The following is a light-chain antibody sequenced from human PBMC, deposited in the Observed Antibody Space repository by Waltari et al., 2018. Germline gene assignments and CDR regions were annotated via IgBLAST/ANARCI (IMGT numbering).Light chain of an antibody. Sequence: QSVLAQPPSVSGAPGQRVTISCTGSSSNLGAGYDVHWYQKLPGTAPKLLIYGDTNRPSGVPDRFSGSKSGTSASLAIIGLQAEDEADYYCQSYDNSLSTSVVFGGGTKLTVL. V-gene: IGLV1-40*01. CDR1: SSNLGAGYD. J-gene: IGLJ2*01. CDR3: QSYDNSLSTSVV. CDR2: GDT.